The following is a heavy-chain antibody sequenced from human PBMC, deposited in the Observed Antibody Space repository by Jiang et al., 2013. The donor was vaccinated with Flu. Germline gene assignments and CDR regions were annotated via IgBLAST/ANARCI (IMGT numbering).Heavy chain of an antibody. J-gene: IGHJ6*03. Sequence: SGGSTYYADSVKGRFTISRDNSKNTLYLQMNSLRAEDTAVYYCAKRWQQQLAGEGFYYYYYYYMDVWGKGTTVTVSS. CDR3: AKRWQQQLAGEGFYYYYYYYMDV. CDR2: SGGST. D-gene: IGHD6-13*01. V-gene: IGHV3-23*01.